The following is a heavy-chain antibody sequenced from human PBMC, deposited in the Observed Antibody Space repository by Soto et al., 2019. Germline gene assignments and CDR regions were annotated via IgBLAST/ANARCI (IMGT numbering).Heavy chain of an antibody. V-gene: IGHV3-23*04. CDR1: GFTFSSYG. Sequence: VQLVESGGGVVQPGRSLRLSCGGSGFTFSSYGMSWVRQAPGEGLEWVSGISDNGGITNYADSVKGRFTISKDNSRSTVFLQMNSLRAEDTAVYFCAKGGRTWDGFDYWGQGILVTVSS. CDR2: ISDNGGIT. CDR3: AKGGRTWDGFDY. D-gene: IGHD1-26*01. J-gene: IGHJ4*02.